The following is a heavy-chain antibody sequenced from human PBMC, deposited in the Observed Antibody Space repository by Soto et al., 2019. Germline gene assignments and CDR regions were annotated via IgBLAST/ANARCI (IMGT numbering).Heavy chain of an antibody. CDR2: TSWDGNNK. V-gene: IGHV3-30*04. Sequence: QVQLVESGGGVVQPGGSLRLSCAASGFTFSGYAMHWVRQPPGTGLEWVAVTSWDGNNKYYADSVKGRFTISRDNSKNTLYLQMNSLRAEDMADYYCAKVVVPAAMVNYYYGMDVWGQGTTVTVSS. CDR3: AKVVVPAAMVNYYYGMDV. CDR1: GFTFSGYA. D-gene: IGHD2-2*01. J-gene: IGHJ6*02.